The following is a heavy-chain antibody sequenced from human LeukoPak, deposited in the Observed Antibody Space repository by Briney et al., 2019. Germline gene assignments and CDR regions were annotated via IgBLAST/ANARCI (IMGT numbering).Heavy chain of an antibody. J-gene: IGHJ4*02. CDR1: GFTFSTYA. CDR3: AKRGYYYTSGSQYYFDY. D-gene: IGHD3-10*01. V-gene: IGHV3-23*01. Sequence: GGSLRLSCAASGFTFSTYAMTWVRQAPGRRLEWVSSISGSGVDTYYADSVKGRFTISRDNSNNTLYLQMNSLRAEDTAVYFCAKRGYYYTSGSQYYFDYWGQGTLVTVSS. CDR2: ISGSGVDT.